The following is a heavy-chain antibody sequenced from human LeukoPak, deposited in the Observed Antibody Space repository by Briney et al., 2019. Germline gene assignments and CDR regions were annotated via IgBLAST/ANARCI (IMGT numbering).Heavy chain of an antibody. D-gene: IGHD3-3*01. CDR1: GLAVSSSY. CDR3: AKDSTASGSYYGMDI. Sequence: GGSLRLSCAASGLAVSSSYMSWVRQAPGKGLEWVSSISGSGGSTYYTDSVKGRFTISRDNSKNTLFLQMNTLRAEDTAVYSCAKDSTASGSYYGMDIWGQGTTVTVSS. CDR2: ISGSGGST. J-gene: IGHJ6*02. V-gene: IGHV3-23*01.